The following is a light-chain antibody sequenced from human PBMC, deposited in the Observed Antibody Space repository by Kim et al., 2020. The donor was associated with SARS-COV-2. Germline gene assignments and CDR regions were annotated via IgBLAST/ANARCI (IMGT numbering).Light chain of an antibody. J-gene: IGKJ4*01. Sequence: PGERVTLSCRASQSVSSSYLTWYQQKPGQAPRLLIYGASTRATGIPARFSGSGSGTDFTLTVSSLQPEDFAVYYCQQDYNPSLTFGGGTKV. V-gene: IGKV3D-7*01. CDR1: QSVSSSY. CDR3: QQDYNPSLT. CDR2: GAS.